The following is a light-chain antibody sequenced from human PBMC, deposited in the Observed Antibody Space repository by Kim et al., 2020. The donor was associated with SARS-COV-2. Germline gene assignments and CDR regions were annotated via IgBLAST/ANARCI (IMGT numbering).Light chain of an antibody. Sequence: QSVTYSCTGTRSGVGYYNYVFWFQHHPRKAPKLLIYDVNKRPSGVPDRFSGSKSGNTASLPVSGLQAEDEASYFCSSYVGTSTPYVFGTGTKVTVL. CDR2: DVN. J-gene: IGLJ1*01. CDR3: SSYVGTSTPYV. CDR1: RSGVGYYNY. V-gene: IGLV2-8*01.